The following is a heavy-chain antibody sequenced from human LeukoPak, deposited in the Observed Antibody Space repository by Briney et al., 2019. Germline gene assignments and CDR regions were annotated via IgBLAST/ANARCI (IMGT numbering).Heavy chain of an antibody. CDR3: ARGDGSYLL. J-gene: IGHJ4*02. D-gene: IGHD1-26*01. CDR1: GYTFIDHY. CDR2: INPKSGVT. Sequence: GASVKVSCKTSGYTFIDHYMHWVRQAPGQGLEWVGWINPKSGVTKSAQKFQDRVTMTWDTSISTAYVEVRWLRSDDTAVYYCARGDGSYLLWGQGTLVTVSS. V-gene: IGHV1-2*02.